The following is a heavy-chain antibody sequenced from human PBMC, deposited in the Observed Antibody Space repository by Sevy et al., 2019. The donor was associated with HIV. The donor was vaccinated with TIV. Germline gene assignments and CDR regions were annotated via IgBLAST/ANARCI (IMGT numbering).Heavy chain of an antibody. J-gene: IGHJ4*02. D-gene: IGHD3-10*01. CDR1: GDSFSSYY. Sequence: SETLSLTCTVSGDSFSSYYWSWIRQSPGKGLEWIGYIYHNGSTNFNRSLKRRVTISVYTSKNQFSLKLNSVTAADTAVYYCARGKVLFDYWGQGTLVTVSS. V-gene: IGHV4-59*01. CDR2: IYHNGST. CDR3: ARGKVLFDY.